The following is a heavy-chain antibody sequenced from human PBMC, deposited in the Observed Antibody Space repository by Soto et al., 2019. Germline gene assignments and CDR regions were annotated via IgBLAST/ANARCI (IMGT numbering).Heavy chain of an antibody. D-gene: IGHD6-19*01. CDR2: AYHTGLT. CDR1: GDSVTSNVW. CDR3: ARDAAVPGESDRFDY. Sequence: QVQLQESGPGLVNPSGTLSLTCAVSGDSVTSNVWWSWIRQPPGRELEWIGEAYHTGLTDYNPSLKSRVTMSVETSKNEFSLKLTSWTAADTAIYYCARDAAVPGESDRFDYWGQGILVTVSS. V-gene: IGHV4-4*02. J-gene: IGHJ4*02.